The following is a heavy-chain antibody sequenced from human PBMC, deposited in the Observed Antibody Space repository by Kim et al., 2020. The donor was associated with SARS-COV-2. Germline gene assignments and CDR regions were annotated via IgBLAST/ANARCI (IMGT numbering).Heavy chain of an antibody. CDR2: IKQDGSEK. CDR3: ARDGDIVVVTARGGNWFDP. V-gene: IGHV3-7*03. Sequence: GGSLRLSCAASGFTFSSYWMSWVRQAPGKGLEWVANIKQDGSEKYYVDSVKGRFTISRDNAKNSLYLQMNSLRAEDTAVYYCARDGDIVVVTARGGNWFDPWGQGTLVTVSS. CDR1: GFTFSSYW. J-gene: IGHJ5*02. D-gene: IGHD2-21*02.